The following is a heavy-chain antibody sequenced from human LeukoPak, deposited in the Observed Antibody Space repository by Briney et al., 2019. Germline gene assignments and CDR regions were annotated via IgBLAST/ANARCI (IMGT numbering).Heavy chain of an antibody. V-gene: IGHV3-20*04. Sequence: PGGSLRLSCAASGFTFDDYGMSWVRQAPGKGLEWVSGINWNGGSTGYADSVKGRFTISRDNAKNSLYLQMNSLRAEDTALYYCARVEELKYYDFWSRAMGGPFPQRYYYMDVWGKGTTVTVSS. J-gene: IGHJ6*03. D-gene: IGHD3-3*01. CDR1: GFTFDDYG. CDR3: ARVEELKYYDFWSRAMGGPFPQRYYYMDV. CDR2: INWNGGST.